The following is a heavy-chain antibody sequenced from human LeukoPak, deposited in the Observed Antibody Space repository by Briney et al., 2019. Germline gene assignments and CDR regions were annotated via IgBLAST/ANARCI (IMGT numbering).Heavy chain of an antibody. CDR1: GCTFTSYW. J-gene: IGHJ4*02. Sequence: GESLKISCKGSGCTFTSYWIGWVRQMPGKGLEWMGIIHPGDSATRYSPSFQGQVTISADKSISTAYLQWSSLKASDTAMYYCARQLVATLNFDYWGQGTLVTVSS. CDR3: ARQLVATLNFDY. CDR2: IHPGDSAT. V-gene: IGHV5-51*01. D-gene: IGHD2-2*01.